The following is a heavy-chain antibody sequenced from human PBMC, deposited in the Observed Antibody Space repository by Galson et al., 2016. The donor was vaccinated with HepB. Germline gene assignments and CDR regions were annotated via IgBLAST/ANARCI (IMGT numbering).Heavy chain of an antibody. Sequence: QSGAEVKKPGESLKIFCKGSGYSFTGFWIGWVRQKPGKGLEWMGIIYPGDSETRYSPSFQGQVTMSVDKSINTAYLQWSSLKASDTAIYYCGRRTVGYYKGASDYWGQGTLATVSS. D-gene: IGHD1-26*01. CDR1: GYSFTGFW. CDR2: IYPGDSET. J-gene: IGHJ4*02. CDR3: GRRTVGYYKGASDY. V-gene: IGHV5-51*03.